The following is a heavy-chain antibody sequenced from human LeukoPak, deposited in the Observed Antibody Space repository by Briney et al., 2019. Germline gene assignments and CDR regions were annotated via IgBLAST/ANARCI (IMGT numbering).Heavy chain of an antibody. CDR1: GFIVSSKY. Sequence: GGSLRLSCAASGFIVSSKYMSWVRRAPGKGLEWVLVIYSGGSTYYADSVKGRVTISRDNSKNTLYLQMNSLRVEDTAVYYCARGAITMVRAWEFDYWGQGTLVTVSS. CDR3: ARGAITMVRAWEFDY. D-gene: IGHD3-10*01. J-gene: IGHJ4*02. CDR2: IYSGGST. V-gene: IGHV3-66*01.